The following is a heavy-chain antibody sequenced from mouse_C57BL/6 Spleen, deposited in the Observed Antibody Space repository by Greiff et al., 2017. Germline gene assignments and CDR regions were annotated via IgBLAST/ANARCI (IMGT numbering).Heavy chain of an antibody. V-gene: IGHV5-17*01. D-gene: IGHD2-3*01. CDR1: GFTFSDYG. CDR2: ISSGSSTI. CDR3: ARDGYYWFAY. J-gene: IGHJ3*01. Sequence: DVQLQESGGGLVKPGGSLKLSCAASGFTFSDYGMHWVRQAPEKGLEWVAYISSGSSTIYYADTVKGRFTISRDNAKNTLFLQMTSLRSEDTAMYYCARDGYYWFAYWGQGTLVTVSA.